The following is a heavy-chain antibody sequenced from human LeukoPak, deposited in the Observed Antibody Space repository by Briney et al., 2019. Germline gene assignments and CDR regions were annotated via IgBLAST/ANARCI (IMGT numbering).Heavy chain of an antibody. CDR1: GFTFSSYA. CDR2: ISSNGGST. Sequence: GGSLRLSCAASGFTFSSYAMHWVRQAPGKGLEYVSAISSNGGSTYYANSVKGRFTISRDNSKNTLYLQMGSLRAEDMAVYYCVRGQGYYYMDVWGKGTTVSVSS. J-gene: IGHJ6*03. CDR3: VRGQGYYYMDV. V-gene: IGHV3-64*01.